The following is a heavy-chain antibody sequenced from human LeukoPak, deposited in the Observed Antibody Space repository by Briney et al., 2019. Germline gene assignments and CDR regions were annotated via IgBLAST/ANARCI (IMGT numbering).Heavy chain of an antibody. Sequence: ASVKVSCKASGYTFTGYYMHWVRQAPGQGLEWMGWINPNSGGTNYAQKFQGRVTMTRDTSISTAYMELSRLRSDDTAVYYCARVDDYVWGSYRPFDYWGQGTLVTVS. J-gene: IGHJ4*02. CDR3: ARVDDYVWGSYRPFDY. V-gene: IGHV1-2*02. CDR2: INPNSGGT. D-gene: IGHD3-16*02. CDR1: GYTFTGYY.